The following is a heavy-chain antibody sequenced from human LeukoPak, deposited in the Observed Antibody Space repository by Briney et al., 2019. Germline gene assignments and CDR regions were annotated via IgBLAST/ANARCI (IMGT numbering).Heavy chain of an antibody. Sequence: GGSLRLSCAASGFTFSSYSMNWVRQAPGKGLEWVSYISSSSSTIYYADSVKGRFTISRDNAKNSLYLQMNSLRAEDTAVYYCARVGALLRFLVPNYYYMDVWGKGTTVTVSS. J-gene: IGHJ6*03. CDR3: ARVGALLRFLVPNYYYMDV. CDR2: ISSSSSTI. D-gene: IGHD3-3*01. CDR1: GFTFSSYS. V-gene: IGHV3-48*01.